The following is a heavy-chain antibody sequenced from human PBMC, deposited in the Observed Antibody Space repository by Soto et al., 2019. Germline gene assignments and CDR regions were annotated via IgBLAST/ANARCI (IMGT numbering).Heavy chain of an antibody. CDR1: GFTFSSYG. Sequence: GGSLRLSCAASGFTFSSYGMHWVRQAPGKGLEWVTGILYDGSDKYYADSVKGRFTISRENSKNTLYLQMNSLRTEDSAVYYCAKAGGGFGDFVHHWGQGTPVAVSS. J-gene: IGHJ4*02. CDR3: AKAGGGFGDFVHH. D-gene: IGHD3-10*01. CDR2: ILYDGSDK. V-gene: IGHV3-30*18.